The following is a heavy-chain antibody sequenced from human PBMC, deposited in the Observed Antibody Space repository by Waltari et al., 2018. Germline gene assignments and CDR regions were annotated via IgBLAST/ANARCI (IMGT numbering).Heavy chain of an antibody. Sequence: GQLVESGGGLVQPGGSPRLSCAASGFTFSSFDMNWVRQAPGKGREWLSYISSSGNSIYYADSVKGRFTISRDNAKNSLDLQMNSLRAEDTAVYYCARPGRSTVAGYWGQGTLVIVSS. V-gene: IGHV3-48*03. CDR3: ARPGRSTVAGY. J-gene: IGHJ4*02. CDR2: ISSSGNSI. D-gene: IGHD6-19*01. CDR1: GFTFSSFD.